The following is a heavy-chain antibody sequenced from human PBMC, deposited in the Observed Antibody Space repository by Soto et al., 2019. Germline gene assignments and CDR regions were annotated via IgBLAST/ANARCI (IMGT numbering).Heavy chain of an antibody. J-gene: IGHJ4*02. CDR1: GGSISSSSYY. V-gene: IGHV4-39*01. CDR3: ARLYYYDSSGYYYYYFDY. Sequence: SETLSLTCTVSGGSISSSSYYWVWIRHPPGKGLEWIGSIYYSGSTYYNPSLKSRVTISVDTSKNQFSLKLSSVTAADTAVYYCARLYYYDSSGYYYYYFDYWGQGTLVTVSS. D-gene: IGHD3-22*01. CDR2: IYYSGST.